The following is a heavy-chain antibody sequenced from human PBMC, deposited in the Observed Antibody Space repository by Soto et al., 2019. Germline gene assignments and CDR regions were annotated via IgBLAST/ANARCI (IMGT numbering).Heavy chain of an antibody. CDR2: NNPSGGST. J-gene: IGHJ6*03. CDR3: ARGRAYFWSGGGNYYMDV. D-gene: IGHD3-3*01. V-gene: IGHV1-46*03. CDR1: GYTFTSYY. Sequence: QVQLVQSGAEVKKPGASVKVSCKASGYTFTSYYMHWVRQAPGQGLERMGINNPSGGSTSYAQKFQGRVTMTRYTATRKVYMELSSLRSDDTAVYYCARGRAYFWSGGGNYYMDVWGKGTTVTVSS.